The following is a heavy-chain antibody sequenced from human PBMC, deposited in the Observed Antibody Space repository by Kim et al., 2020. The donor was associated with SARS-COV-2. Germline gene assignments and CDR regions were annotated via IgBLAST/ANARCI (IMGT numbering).Heavy chain of an antibody. V-gene: IGHV1-46*01. D-gene: IGHD1-1*01. Sequence: SYAKKFQGRVTMTRETSTSTVYMELSSMRSEDTAVYYCARDLYGNYYFDYWGQGTLVTVSS. J-gene: IGHJ4*02. CDR3: ARDLYGNYYFDY.